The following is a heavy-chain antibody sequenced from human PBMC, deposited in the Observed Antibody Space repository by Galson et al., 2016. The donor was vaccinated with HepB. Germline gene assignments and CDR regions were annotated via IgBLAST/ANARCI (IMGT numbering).Heavy chain of an antibody. CDR1: GGTFSSYA. Sequence: SVKVSCKASGGTFSSYAFSWVRQAPGQGLEWMGRSVPILGMANYAQKFQGRVTITADKSTSTAYMELRSLRSEDTATYYCARDAVAVEGTAHFYYYGMDVWGQGTTVTVSS. CDR2: SVPILGMA. D-gene: IGHD6-13*01. CDR3: ARDAVAVEGTAHFYYYGMDV. V-gene: IGHV1-69*04. J-gene: IGHJ6*02.